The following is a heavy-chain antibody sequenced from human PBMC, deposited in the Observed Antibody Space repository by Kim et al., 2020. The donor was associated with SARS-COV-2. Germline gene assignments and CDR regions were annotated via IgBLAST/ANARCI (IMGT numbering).Heavy chain of an antibody. Sequence: SQTLSLTCAISGDSVSSNSAAWNWIRQSPSRGLEWLGRTYYRSKWYNDYAVSVKGRITINPDTSKNQFSLQLNSVTPEDTAVYYCARDPEYYYDSSGYYPYYYGMDVWGQGTTVTVSS. J-gene: IGHJ6*02. CDR2: TYYRSKWYN. V-gene: IGHV6-1*01. CDR3: ARDPEYYYDSSGYYPYYYGMDV. D-gene: IGHD3-22*01. CDR1: GDSVSSNSAA.